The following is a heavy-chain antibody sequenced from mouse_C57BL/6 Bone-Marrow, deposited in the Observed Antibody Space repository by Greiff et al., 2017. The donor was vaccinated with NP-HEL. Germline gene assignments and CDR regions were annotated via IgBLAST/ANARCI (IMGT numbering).Heavy chain of an antibody. CDR1: GYAFSSYW. CDR3: ARSGVYYYGSIAWFAY. J-gene: IGHJ3*01. V-gene: IGHV1-80*01. CDR2: IYPGDGDT. Sequence: QVQLKESGAELVKPGASVKISCKASGYAFSSYWMNWVKQRPGKGLEWIGQIYPGDGDTNYNGKFKGKATLTADKSSSTAYMQLSSLTSEDSAVYFCARSGVYYYGSIAWFAYWGQGTLVTVSA. D-gene: IGHD1-1*01.